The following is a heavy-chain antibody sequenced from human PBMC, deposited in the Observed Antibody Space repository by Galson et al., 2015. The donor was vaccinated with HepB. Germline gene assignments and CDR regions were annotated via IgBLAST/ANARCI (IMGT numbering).Heavy chain of an antibody. CDR1: GFTFSSYG. J-gene: IGHJ4*02. Sequence: SLRLSCAASGFTFSSYGMHWVRQAPGKGLEWVAFIRYDGSNKYYTDSVKGRFTISRDNSKNTLYLQMNSLRTEDTALYYCAKDSGRGGYFDYWGQGTLVTVSS. V-gene: IGHV3-30*02. CDR2: IRYDGSNK. CDR3: AKDSGRGGYFDY. D-gene: IGHD3-10*01.